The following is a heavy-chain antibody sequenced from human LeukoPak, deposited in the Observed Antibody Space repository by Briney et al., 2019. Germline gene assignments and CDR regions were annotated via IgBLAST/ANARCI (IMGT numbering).Heavy chain of an antibody. CDR1: GYTFTGYY. J-gene: IGHJ4*02. CDR3: ARGRDFWSGYPEY. V-gene: IGHV1-2*02. CDR2: INPNSGGT. D-gene: IGHD3-3*01. Sequence: GASVKVSCKASGYTFTGYYMHWVRQAPGQGLEWMGWINPNSGGTNYAQKFQGRATMTRDTSISTAYMELSRLRSDDTAVYYCARGRDFWSGYPEYWGQGTLVTVSS.